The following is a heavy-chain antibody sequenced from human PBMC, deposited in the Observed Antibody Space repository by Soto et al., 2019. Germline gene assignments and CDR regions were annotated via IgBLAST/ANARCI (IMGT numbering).Heavy chain of an antibody. Sequence: GESLKISCKGSGYSFTSYWIGWVRQMPGKGLEWMGNIYPGDSDTRYSPSFQGQVTISADKSISTAYLQWSSLKASDTAMYYCARHEGYYGSPAAGLFDYWGQGTLVTVSS. V-gene: IGHV5-51*01. CDR3: ARHEGYYGSPAAGLFDY. D-gene: IGHD3-10*01. CDR1: GYSFTSYW. J-gene: IGHJ4*02. CDR2: IYPGDSDT.